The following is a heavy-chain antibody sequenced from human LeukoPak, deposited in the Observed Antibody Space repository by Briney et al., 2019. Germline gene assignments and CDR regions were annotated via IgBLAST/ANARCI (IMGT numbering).Heavy chain of an antibody. Sequence: SETLSLTCAVYGGSFSGYYWSWIRQPPGKGLEWIGEINDSGSTNYNPSLKSRITISIDTSKNQFSLKLSSVTAADTAVHYCARQGRITIFGVGFDPWGQGTLVTVSS. CDR3: ARQGRITIFGVGFDP. D-gene: IGHD3-3*01. J-gene: IGHJ5*02. V-gene: IGHV4-34*01. CDR2: INDSGST. CDR1: GGSFSGYY.